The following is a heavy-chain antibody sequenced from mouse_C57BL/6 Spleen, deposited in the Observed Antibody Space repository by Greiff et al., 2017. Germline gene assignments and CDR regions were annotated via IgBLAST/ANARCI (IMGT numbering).Heavy chain of an antibody. D-gene: IGHD1-1*01. J-gene: IGHJ2*01. V-gene: IGHV1-82*01. Sequence: QVQLQQSGPELVKPGASVKISCKASGYAFSSSWMNWVKQRPGKGLEWIGRIYPGDGDTNYNGKFKGKATLTADKSSSTAYMQLSSLTSEDSAVYFCAKEENYYGSSPHFDYWGQGTTLTVSS. CDR3: AKEENYYGSSPHFDY. CDR2: IYPGDGDT. CDR1: GYAFSSSW.